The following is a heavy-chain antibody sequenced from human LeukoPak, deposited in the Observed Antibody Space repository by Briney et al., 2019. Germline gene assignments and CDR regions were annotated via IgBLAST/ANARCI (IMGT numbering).Heavy chain of an antibody. CDR2: IYYSGST. CDR3: ARLLVDTAMVPYYYYGMDV. D-gene: IGHD5-18*01. J-gene: IGHJ6*02. Sequence: SETLFLTCTVSGGSISSSSYYWGWIRQPPGKGLEWIGSIYYSGSTYYNPSLKSRVTISVDTSKNQFSLKLSSVTAADTAVYYCARLLVDTAMVPYYYYGMDVWGQGTTVTVSS. V-gene: IGHV4-39*01. CDR1: GGSISSSSYY.